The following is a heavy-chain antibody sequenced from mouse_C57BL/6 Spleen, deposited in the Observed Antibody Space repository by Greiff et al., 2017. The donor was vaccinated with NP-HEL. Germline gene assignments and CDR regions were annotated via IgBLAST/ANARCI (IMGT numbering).Heavy chain of an antibody. D-gene: IGHD1-1*01. CDR3: ARDPDYGSSYWYFDV. Sequence: EVQLVESEGGLVQPGSSMKLSCTASGFTFSDYYMAWVRQVPEKGLEWVANINYDGSSTYYLDSLKSRFIIPRDNAKNILYLQMSSLKSEDTATYYCARDPDYGSSYWYFDVWGTGTTVTVSS. CDR1: GFTFSDYY. V-gene: IGHV5-16*01. J-gene: IGHJ1*03. CDR2: INYDGSST.